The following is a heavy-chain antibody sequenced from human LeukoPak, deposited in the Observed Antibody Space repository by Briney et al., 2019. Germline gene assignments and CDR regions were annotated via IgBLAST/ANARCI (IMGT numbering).Heavy chain of an antibody. D-gene: IGHD6-13*01. CDR1: GFTFSTYS. CDR3: AREGYSSSLDY. J-gene: IGHJ4*02. Sequence: GGSLRLSCAASGFTFSTYSMNWVRQAPGKGLEWVSSITSSSSYIYYADSVKGRFTISRDNAKNSLYLQMNRLRAVDTAVYYCAREGYSSSLDYWGQGTLVTVSS. CDR2: ITSSSSYI. V-gene: IGHV3-21*01.